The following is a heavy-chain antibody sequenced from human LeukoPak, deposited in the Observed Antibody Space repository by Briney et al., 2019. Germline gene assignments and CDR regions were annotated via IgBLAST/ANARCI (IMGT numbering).Heavy chain of an antibody. J-gene: IGHJ4*02. CDR2: ISGSGRNK. D-gene: IGHD2-2*01. V-gene: IGHV3-48*03. Sequence: GGSLRLSCEASGFTFSSYEMNWVRQAPEQGLEWVSYISGSGRNKYYADSVKGRFTISRDNAKNSLYLQMNSLRAEDTAVYYCARDLIIEYALDYWGQGTLVTVSS. CDR1: GFTFSSYE. CDR3: ARDLIIEYALDY.